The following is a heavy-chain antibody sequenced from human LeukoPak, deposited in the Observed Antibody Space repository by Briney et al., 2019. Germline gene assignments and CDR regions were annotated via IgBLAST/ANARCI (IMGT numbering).Heavy chain of an antibody. D-gene: IGHD2-15*01. CDR3: ARDVDYCGMDV. V-gene: IGHV6-1*01. J-gene: IGHJ6*02. Sequence: SQTLSLTCAISGDSVSSNSAAWNWIRQSPSGGLEWLRRTYYRSKWYNDYAVSVRSRITVNPDTSKNQSSLQLNSVTPEDTAVYYCARDVDYCGMDVWGQGTTVTVSS. CDR2: TYYRSKWYN. CDR1: GDSVSSNSAA.